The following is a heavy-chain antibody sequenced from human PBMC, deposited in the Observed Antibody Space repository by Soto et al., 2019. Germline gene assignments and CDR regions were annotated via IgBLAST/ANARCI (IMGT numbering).Heavy chain of an antibody. Sequence: GESLKISCNTSGYIFTSYWIGWVRQKPGKGLEWMGIISPSDSETRYSPSFQGQVIISADRSISTASLEWSSLKASDSAIYYCERASTGGSLGSPPDYWGQGTLVTVSS. V-gene: IGHV5-51*01. D-gene: IGHD4-17*01. CDR2: ISPSDSET. CDR1: GYIFTSYW. CDR3: ERASTGGSLGSPPDY. J-gene: IGHJ4*02.